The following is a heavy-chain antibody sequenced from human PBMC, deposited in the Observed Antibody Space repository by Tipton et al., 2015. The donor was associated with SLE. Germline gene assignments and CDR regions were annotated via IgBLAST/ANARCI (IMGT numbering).Heavy chain of an antibody. Sequence: GLVKPSQTLSLTCAISGDSVSANGATWNWIRQSPSRGLEWLGRSYYWSKSSNDYAISVKGRITINPDTSKNQVSLHLSSVAPEDTAVYYCARGRNHAFDVWGQGTMVTVSS. V-gene: IGHV6-1*01. CDR2: SYYWSKSSN. CDR1: GDSVSANGAT. CDR3: ARGRNHAFDV. J-gene: IGHJ3*01.